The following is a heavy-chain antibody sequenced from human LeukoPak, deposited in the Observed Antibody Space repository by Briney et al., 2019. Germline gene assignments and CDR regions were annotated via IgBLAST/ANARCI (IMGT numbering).Heavy chain of an antibody. D-gene: IGHD2-2*01. CDR1: GFTFSSYS. CDR3: ASPDIVVVPAAMVSP. Sequence: AGGSLRLSCAASGFTFSSYSMKWVRQAPGKGLEWVSSISSSSSYIYYADSVKGRFTISRDNAKNSLYLQMNSLRAEDTAVYYCASPDIVVVPAAMVSPWGQGTMVTVSS. CDR2: ISSSSSYI. J-gene: IGHJ3*01. V-gene: IGHV3-21*01.